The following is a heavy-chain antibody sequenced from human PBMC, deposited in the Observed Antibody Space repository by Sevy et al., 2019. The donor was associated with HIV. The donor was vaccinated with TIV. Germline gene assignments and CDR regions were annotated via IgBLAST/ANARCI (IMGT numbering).Heavy chain of an antibody. D-gene: IGHD6-13*01. V-gene: IGHV5-51*01. CDR1: GYSFTSYW. CDR2: IYPGDSDT. Sequence: GESLKISCKGSGYSFTSYWIGWVRQMPGKGLEWMGIIYPGDSDTRYSPSFQGQVTISADKSISTAYLQWSSLKASDTAMYYCAILTAAASLDDAFDIWGQGTMVTVSS. CDR3: AILTAAASLDDAFDI. J-gene: IGHJ3*02.